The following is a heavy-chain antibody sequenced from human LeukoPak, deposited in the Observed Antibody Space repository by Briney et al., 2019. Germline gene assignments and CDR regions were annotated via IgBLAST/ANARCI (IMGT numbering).Heavy chain of an antibody. CDR1: GYTFTDYF. Sequence: ASVKVSCKASGYTFTDYFMHWVRQAPGQGLEWMGWINPNTGGTNYAQNFQGRVTMTRDTSISTAYMELTRLTSDDTAVYYCASGGPYSSGFQGYWGQGTLVTVSS. J-gene: IGHJ4*02. D-gene: IGHD6-19*01. V-gene: IGHV1-2*02. CDR3: ASGGPYSSGFQGY. CDR2: INPNTGGT.